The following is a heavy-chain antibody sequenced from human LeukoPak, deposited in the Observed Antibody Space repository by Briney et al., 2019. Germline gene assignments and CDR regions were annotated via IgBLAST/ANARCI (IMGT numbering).Heavy chain of an antibody. CDR3: ARGTYGDYDDWFDP. V-gene: IGHV4-30-2*01. CDR1: GGSISSGGYS. J-gene: IGHJ5*02. D-gene: IGHD4-17*01. Sequence: SQTLSLTCAVSGGSISSGGYSWSWIRQPPGKGLEWIGYIYHSGSTYYNPSLKSRVTISVDRSKNQFSLKLSSVTAADTAVHYCARGTYGDYDDWFDPWGQGTLVTVSS. CDR2: IYHSGST.